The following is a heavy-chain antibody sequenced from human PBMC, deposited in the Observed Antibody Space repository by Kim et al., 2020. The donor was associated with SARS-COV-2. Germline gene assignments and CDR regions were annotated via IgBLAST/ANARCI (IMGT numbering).Heavy chain of an antibody. CDR3: TRLDTAGGSYT. D-gene: IGHD3-16*01. CDR2: IRSDAGT. V-gene: IGHV4-39*01. CDR1: GDSISGDKYR. J-gene: IGHJ5*02. Sequence: SETLSLTCTVSGDSISGDKYRWGWIRQPPGKTLEWIANIRSDAGTEFNPSLKSRVTISVDRSKSQFSLNLSSVTASDTAVYCCTRLDTAGGSYTWGEGTL.